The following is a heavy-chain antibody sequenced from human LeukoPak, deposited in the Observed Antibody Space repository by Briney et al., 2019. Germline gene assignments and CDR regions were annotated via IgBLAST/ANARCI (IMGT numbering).Heavy chain of an antibody. J-gene: IGHJ4*02. CDR3: ARGTYYYDSSGYYEALDY. V-gene: IGHV1-46*01. Sequence: ASVKVSCKASGYTFTSYYMHWVRQAPAQGLEWMGIINPSGGSTSYAQKFQGRVTMTRDTSTSTVYMELSSLRSEDTAVYYCARGTYYYDSSGYYEALDYWGQGTLVTVSS. D-gene: IGHD3-22*01. CDR2: INPSGGST. CDR1: GYTFTSYY.